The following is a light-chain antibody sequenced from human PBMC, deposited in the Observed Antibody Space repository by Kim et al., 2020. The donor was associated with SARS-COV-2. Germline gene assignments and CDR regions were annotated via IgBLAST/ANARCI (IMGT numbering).Light chain of an antibody. Sequence: ASVGDRVTITCRASQGISKDLAWYQQKPGNAPKLLIFSASALQSGVPTRFSGSGSGTDFTLTISSLQPEDVATYYCQKYNGAPWTFGQGTKVDIK. CDR3: QKYNGAPWT. CDR2: SAS. V-gene: IGKV1-27*01. CDR1: QGISKD. J-gene: IGKJ1*01.